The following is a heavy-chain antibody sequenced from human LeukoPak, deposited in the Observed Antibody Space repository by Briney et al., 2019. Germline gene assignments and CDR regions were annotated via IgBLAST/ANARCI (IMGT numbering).Heavy chain of an antibody. J-gene: IGHJ4*02. Sequence: ASVRVSCKASGYTFTGSYMHWVRQAPGQGLEWVGWINLNNGGTNHAQKFQGRVTMTSDTSISTAYMELSSLRFDDTAVYYCARPRRGYSGYDPFDYWGQGTLVTVSS. CDR2: INLNNGGT. CDR3: ARPRRGYSGYDPFDY. V-gene: IGHV1-2*02. D-gene: IGHD5-12*01. CDR1: GYTFTGSY.